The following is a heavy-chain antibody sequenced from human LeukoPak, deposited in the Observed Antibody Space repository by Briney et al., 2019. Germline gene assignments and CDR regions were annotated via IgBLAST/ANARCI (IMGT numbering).Heavy chain of an antibody. D-gene: IGHD3-10*01. CDR3: AKGELLWFGELLDYYYGMDV. J-gene: IGHJ6*02. CDR2: ISGSGGST. Sequence: GGSLRLSCAASGFTFSSYAMSWVRQAPGKGLEWVSAISGSGGSTYYADSVKGRFTISRDNSKNTLYLQMNGLRAEDTAVYYCAKGELLWFGELLDYYYGMDVWGQGTTVTVSS. V-gene: IGHV3-23*01. CDR1: GFTFSSYA.